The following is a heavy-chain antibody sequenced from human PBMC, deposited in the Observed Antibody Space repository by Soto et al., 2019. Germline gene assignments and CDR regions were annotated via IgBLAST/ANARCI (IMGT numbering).Heavy chain of an antibody. CDR3: ARGIYFGSARYYFDY. V-gene: IGHV3-64*07. Sequence: EVQLVESGGGLVQPGGSLRLSCAASGFTFKTYYMHWVRQAPGKGPEYVSAISSSGDSTYYADSVKGRFTISRDNSKNTMYLQMGCLRVEDMAFYYCARGIYFGSARYYFDYWGQGALVTVSS. CDR1: GFTFKTYY. J-gene: IGHJ4*02. D-gene: IGHD3-10*01. CDR2: ISSSGDST.